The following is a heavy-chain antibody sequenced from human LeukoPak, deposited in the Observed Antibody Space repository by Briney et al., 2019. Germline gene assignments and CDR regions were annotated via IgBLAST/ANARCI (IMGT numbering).Heavy chain of an antibody. CDR2: ISGSGGST. D-gene: IGHD3-10*01. V-gene: IGHV3-23*01. CDR1: GFTVSSNY. CDR3: AAGSGTPPGY. Sequence: GGSLRLSCAASGFTVSSNYMSWVRQAPGKGLEWVSAISGSGGSTYYADSVKGRFTISRDNSKNTLYLQMNSLRAEDTAVYYCAAGSGTPPGYWGQGTLVTVSS. J-gene: IGHJ4*02.